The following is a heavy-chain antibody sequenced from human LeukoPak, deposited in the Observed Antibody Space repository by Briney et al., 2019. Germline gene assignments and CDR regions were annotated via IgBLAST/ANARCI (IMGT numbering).Heavy chain of an antibody. D-gene: IGHD3-10*01. J-gene: IGHJ5*02. CDR2: IYHSGST. CDR3: AREYYYGSGINLWFDP. V-gene: IGHV4-30-2*01. Sequence: SETLSLTCAVSGGSISSGGYSWSWIRQPPGKGLEWIGYIYHSGSTYYNPSLKSRVTISVDRSRNQFSLKLSSVTAADMAVYYCAREYYYGSGINLWFDPWGQGTLVTVSS. CDR1: GGSISSGGYS.